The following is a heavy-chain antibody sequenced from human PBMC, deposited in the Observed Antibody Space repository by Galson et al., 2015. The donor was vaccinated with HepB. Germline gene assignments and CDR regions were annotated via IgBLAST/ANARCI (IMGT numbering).Heavy chain of an antibody. J-gene: IGHJ3*02. CDR2: ITPFNGNT. D-gene: IGHD6-13*01. CDR1: GYTFTYRY. CDR3: ARWGDSSMAFDI. V-gene: IGHV1-45*02. Sequence: SVKVSCKASGYTFTYRYLHWVRQAPGQALEWMGWITPFNGNTNYAQKFQDRVTITRDRSMSTAYMELSSLRSEDTAMYYCARWGDSSMAFDIRGQGTMVTVSS.